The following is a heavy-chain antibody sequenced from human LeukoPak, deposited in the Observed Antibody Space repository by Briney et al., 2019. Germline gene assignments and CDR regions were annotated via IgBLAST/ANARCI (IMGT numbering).Heavy chain of an antibody. CDR1: GGSFSGYY. V-gene: IGHV4-34*01. D-gene: IGHD3-10*01. Sequence: PSETLSLTCAVHGGSFSGYYWSWIRQPPGKGLEWIGEINHSGSTNYNPSLKSRVTISVDTSKNQFSLKLSSVTAADTAVYYCARGKGYYYGSGSSRYYYYYGMDVWGQGTTVTVSS. CDR3: ARGKGYYYGSGSSRYYYYYGMDV. J-gene: IGHJ6*02. CDR2: INHSGST.